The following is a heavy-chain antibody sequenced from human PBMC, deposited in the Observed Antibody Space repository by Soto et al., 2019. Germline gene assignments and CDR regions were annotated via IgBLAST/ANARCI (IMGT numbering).Heavy chain of an antibody. D-gene: IGHD4-17*01. CDR3: AKDITSVTSAPMMLFDI. CDR1: GFTFDDYA. V-gene: IGHV3-9*01. J-gene: IGHJ3*02. Sequence: GGSLRLSCAASGFTFDDYAMHWVRQAPGKGLEWVSGISWNSGSIGYADSVKGRFTISRDNAKNSLYLQMNSLRAEDTALYYCAKDITSVTSAPMMLFDIWGQGTMVTVSS. CDR2: ISWNSGSI.